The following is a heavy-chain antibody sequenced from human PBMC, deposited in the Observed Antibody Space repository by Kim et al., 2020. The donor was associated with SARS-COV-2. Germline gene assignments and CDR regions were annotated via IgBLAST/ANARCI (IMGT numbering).Heavy chain of an antibody. D-gene: IGHD3-3*01. V-gene: IGHV4-34*01. J-gene: IGHJ5*02. Sequence: SETLSLTCAVYGGSFSGYYWSWIRQPPGKGLEWIGEINHSGSTNYNPSLKSRVTISVDTSKNQFSLKLRSVTAADTAVYYCARIEGKVAITIFGLVNQNWFDPWGQGTLVTVSS. CDR3: ARIEGKVAITIFGLVNQNWFDP. CDR1: GGSFSGYY. CDR2: INHSGST.